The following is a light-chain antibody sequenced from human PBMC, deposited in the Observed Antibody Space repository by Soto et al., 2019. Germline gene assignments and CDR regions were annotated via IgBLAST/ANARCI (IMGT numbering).Light chain of an antibody. CDR2: DAS. Sequence: IVLTQSPATLSLSTGERATLSCRASQSVSSYLAWYQQKPGQPPRLLIYDASNRPTGTPSRFSDSGSGTDSTPTISSLEPEDFAVYYCQQRFSGYSFGQGTKLEIK. CDR1: QSVSSY. CDR3: QQRFSGYS. J-gene: IGKJ2*03. V-gene: IGKV3-11*01.